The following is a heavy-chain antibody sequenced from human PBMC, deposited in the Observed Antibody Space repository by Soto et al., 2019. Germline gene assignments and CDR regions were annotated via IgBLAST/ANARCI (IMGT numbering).Heavy chain of an antibody. CDR2: IYYSGST. J-gene: IGHJ4*02. Sequence: QVQLQESGPGLVKPSQTLSLTCTISGCSISSGGYYWRWLRQHPGKGLEWIGYIYYSGSTYYNLSLKRRVTISVDTSKNHCSLKLSSVTAADTAVYYCAIIPLGYCSSTSCLDYWGQGTLVTVSS. CDR3: AIIPLGYCSSTSCLDY. D-gene: IGHD2-2*01. V-gene: IGHV4-31*03. CDR1: GCSISSGGYY.